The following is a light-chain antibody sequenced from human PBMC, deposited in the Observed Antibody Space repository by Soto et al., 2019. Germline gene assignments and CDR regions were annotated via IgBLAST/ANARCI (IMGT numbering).Light chain of an antibody. V-gene: IGKV1-33*01. CDR3: QQYENLPT. J-gene: IGKJ5*01. CDR2: DAS. CDR1: QNINNY. Sequence: DIQMTQAPSSLPASVGDRVSMTCQASQNINNYLNWYQQKPGRAPKLLIYDASNLEAGVPSRFRGSGSGTDFTFTISRLQPEDIATYYCQQYENLPTFGQGTRLEI.